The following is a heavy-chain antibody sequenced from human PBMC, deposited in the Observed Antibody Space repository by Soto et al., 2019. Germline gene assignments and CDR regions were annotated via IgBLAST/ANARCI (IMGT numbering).Heavy chain of an antibody. CDR3: ARKSGPLRSFDP. D-gene: IGHD3-3*01. J-gene: IGHJ5*02. Sequence: GXSVKVSCKASGYTFTGYYMHWVRQAPGQGLEWMGWINPNSGGTNYAQKFQGRVTMTRDTSISTAYMELSRLRSDDTAVYYCARKSGPLRSFDPWGQGTLVTVSS. V-gene: IGHV1-2*02. CDR2: INPNSGGT. CDR1: GYTFTGYY.